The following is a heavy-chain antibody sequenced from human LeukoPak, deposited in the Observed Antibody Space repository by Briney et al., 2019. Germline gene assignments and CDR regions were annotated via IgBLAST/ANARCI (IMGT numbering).Heavy chain of an antibody. CDR3: ARDLQTGLAFDV. CDR2: ISGSGRLI. V-gene: IGHV3-21*01. CDR1: GFTFSSST. J-gene: IGHJ3*01. Sequence: GGSLRLSCAASGFTFSSSTMNWVRQAPGKALEWVSSISGSGRLIWYAGSVKGRFTISRDNAANSLFLQMNSLRVEDTAVYYCARDLQTGLAFDVWGQGTVVSVSS. D-gene: IGHD7-27*01.